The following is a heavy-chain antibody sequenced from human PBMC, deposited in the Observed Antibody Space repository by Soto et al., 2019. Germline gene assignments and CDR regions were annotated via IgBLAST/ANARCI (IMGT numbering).Heavy chain of an antibody. V-gene: IGHV5-51*03. CDR1: GYSFTNYW. Sequence: EVRLVQSGAEVKKPGESLKISCKGSGYSFTNYWIGWVRQMPGKGLEWMGIIYPGDSDTRYSPSFQGQVTISADKSISTAYLQWSSLKASDTAMYYCARAMVRGKNYYGVDVWGQGTTVTVSS. CDR3: ARAMVRGKNYYGVDV. D-gene: IGHD3-10*01. CDR2: IYPGDSDT. J-gene: IGHJ6*02.